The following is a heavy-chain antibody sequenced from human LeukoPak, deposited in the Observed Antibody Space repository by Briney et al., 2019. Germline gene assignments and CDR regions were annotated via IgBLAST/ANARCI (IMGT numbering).Heavy chain of an antibody. CDR2: ISGRGGRT. D-gene: IGHD2-2*01. V-gene: IGHV3-23*01. CDR1: GFAFTSYA. CDR3: AKRVRGRTGPGGY. Sequence: RGGSLRLSCAPSGFAFTSYAMSWVRQAPGKGLGWVSAISGRGGRTYYGDSVEGRLTLSRDNSKNTLCLQMYSQRAEDTAVSSWAKRVRGRTGPGGYWGQGTLVTVSS. J-gene: IGHJ4*02.